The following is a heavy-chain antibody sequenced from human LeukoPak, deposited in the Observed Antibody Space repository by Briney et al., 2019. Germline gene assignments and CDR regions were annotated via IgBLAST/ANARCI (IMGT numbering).Heavy chain of an antibody. J-gene: IGHJ4*02. CDR3: ARVAWEIGELLYDALNPNIAVAGDFDY. Sequence: PGGSLRFSCAASGFTFSSYWMSWVRQAPGKGLEWVANIKQDGSEKYYVDSVRGRFTISRDNAKNSLFLQMNSLRAEDTAVYYCARVAWEIGELLYDALNPNIAVAGDFDYWGQGTLVTVSS. V-gene: IGHV3-7*01. D-gene: IGHD3-10*01. CDR1: GFTFSSYW. CDR2: IKQDGSEK.